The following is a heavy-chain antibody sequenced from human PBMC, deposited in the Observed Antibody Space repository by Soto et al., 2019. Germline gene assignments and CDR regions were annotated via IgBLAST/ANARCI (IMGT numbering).Heavy chain of an antibody. CDR3: AKWAVATILYYYSGMDV. D-gene: IGHD5-12*01. CDR1: GFTFSSYA. Sequence: GGSLRLSCAASGFTFSSYAMSWARQAPGKGLEWVSAISGSGGSTYYADSVKGRFTIARDNSKNTLYLQMNSLRAEDRAVYYCAKWAVATILYYYSGMDVGGQGTTVPVSS. CDR2: ISGSGGST. V-gene: IGHV3-23*01. J-gene: IGHJ6*02.